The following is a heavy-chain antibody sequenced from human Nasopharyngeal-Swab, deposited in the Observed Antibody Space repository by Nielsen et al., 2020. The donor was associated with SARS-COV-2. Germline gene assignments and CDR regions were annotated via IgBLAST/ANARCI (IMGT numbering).Heavy chain of an antibody. J-gene: IGHJ5*01. CDR1: RFTFSPHG. CDR3: ARDPSGGYAYARFDL. Sequence: SLNISCAASRFTFSPHGMHWVRQAPGKGLEWVSWVSSTSAHIYYADLVKGRFTISRDNAKNSLYLQMNSLRAEDTAVYYCARDPSGGYAYARFDLWGQGTLVTVCS. CDR2: VSSTSAHI. D-gene: IGHD5-12*01. V-gene: IGHV3-21*01.